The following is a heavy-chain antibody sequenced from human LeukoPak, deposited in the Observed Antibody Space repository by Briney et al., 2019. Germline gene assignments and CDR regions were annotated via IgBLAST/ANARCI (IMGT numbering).Heavy chain of an antibody. CDR3: ARKTTAYQCYYYMDV. Sequence: SETLSLTCTVSGYSISSGYYWGWIRQPPGKGLEWIGSIYHSGSTYYNPSLKSRATISVDTSKNQFSLKVSSVTAADTAVYYCARKTTAYQCYYYMDVWGKGTTVTVSS. V-gene: IGHV4-38-2*02. J-gene: IGHJ6*03. CDR2: IYHSGST. CDR1: GYSISSGYY. D-gene: IGHD4-17*01.